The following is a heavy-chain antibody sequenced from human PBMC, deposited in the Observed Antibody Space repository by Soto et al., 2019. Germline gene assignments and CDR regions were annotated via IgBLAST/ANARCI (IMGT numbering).Heavy chain of an antibody. V-gene: IGHV3-11*06. CDR3: ARDRYGYNYCSSHPPDY. CDR2: ISSSSGYT. D-gene: IGHD5-18*01. Sequence: PGGSLRLSCAASGFTFSDYYMSWIRQAPGEGLELVSFISSSSGYTTYADSVMGRFTISRDNAKNSLYLQMNSLRAEDTAVYYCARDRYGYNYCSSHPPDYWGQGTLVTVSS. CDR1: GFTFSDYY. J-gene: IGHJ4*02.